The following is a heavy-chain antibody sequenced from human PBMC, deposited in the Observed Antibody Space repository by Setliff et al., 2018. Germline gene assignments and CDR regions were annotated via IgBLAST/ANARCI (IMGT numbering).Heavy chain of an antibody. CDR3: ARRMWELRSDAFDI. Sequence: ASVKVSCKASEYTFTGYYIHWVRQAPGQGLEWMGRINPNSGGTNYAQKFQGRVTMTRDTSISTAYMELRSLRSDDTAVYYCARRMWELRSDAFDIWGQGTMVTVSS. V-gene: IGHV1-2*06. CDR1: EYTFTGYY. CDR2: INPNSGGT. J-gene: IGHJ3*02. D-gene: IGHD1-26*01.